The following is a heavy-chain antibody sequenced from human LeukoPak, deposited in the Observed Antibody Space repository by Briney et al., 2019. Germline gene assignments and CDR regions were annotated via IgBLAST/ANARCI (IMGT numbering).Heavy chain of an antibody. V-gene: IGHV4-34*01. CDR1: GGSFSGYY. CDR2: INHSGST. CDR3: ARGRYMTPFEFDY. Sequence: PSETLSLTCAVYGGSFSGYYWSWIRQPPGKGLEWIGEINHSGSTNYNPSLKSRVTISVDTSKNQFSLKLSSVTAADTAVYYRARGRYMTPFEFDYWGQGTLVTVSS. J-gene: IGHJ4*02. D-gene: IGHD3-16*02.